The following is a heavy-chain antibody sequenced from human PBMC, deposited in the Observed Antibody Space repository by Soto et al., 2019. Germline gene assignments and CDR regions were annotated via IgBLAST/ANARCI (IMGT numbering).Heavy chain of an antibody. D-gene: IGHD3-3*01. CDR3: AREIFPYGMDV. Sequence: PSETLSPTRGVSGGALNSGGYSWGGIRQPPGRGLEWIGNIYPSGSANYSPSLKTRVTISVDRSMNQFSLNLGSVTAADTAVYYCAREIFPYGMDVWGPGTTVTVSS. CDR1: GGALNSGGYS. CDR2: IYPSGSA. J-gene: IGHJ6*02. V-gene: IGHV4-30-2*01.